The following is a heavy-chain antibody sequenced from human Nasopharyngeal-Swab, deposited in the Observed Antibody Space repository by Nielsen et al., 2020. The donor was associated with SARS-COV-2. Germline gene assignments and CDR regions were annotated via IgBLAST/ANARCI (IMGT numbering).Heavy chain of an antibody. Sequence: GESLRLSCSASGFTFDDFTMHWVRQAPGKGLEWVSLITWDGDSTSYGDSVKGRFTMSRDNTENSLYLEMNSLRTEDTALYYCAKAGGTTVAFDSWGQGTLVTVSS. J-gene: IGHJ4*02. CDR1: GFTFDDFT. V-gene: IGHV3-43*01. CDR3: AKAGGTTVAFDS. D-gene: IGHD4-23*01. CDR2: ITWDGDST.